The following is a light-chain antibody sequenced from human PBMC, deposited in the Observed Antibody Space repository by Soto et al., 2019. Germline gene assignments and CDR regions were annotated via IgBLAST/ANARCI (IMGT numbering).Light chain of an antibody. CDR1: QGISRW. V-gene: IGKV1D-12*01. J-gene: IGKJ4*01. CDR3: QQADSFPLT. CDR2: AAS. Sequence: DIQMTQSPSSVSASVGDRVIITCRASQGISRWLAWYQQKPGEAPKLLIFAASRLHSGVPSRFSGSGSGTDFTLAISDLQPEAFATYYWQQADSFPLTFGASTQVEI.